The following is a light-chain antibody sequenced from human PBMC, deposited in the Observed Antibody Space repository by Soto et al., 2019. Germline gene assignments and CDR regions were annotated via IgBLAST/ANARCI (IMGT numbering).Light chain of an antibody. CDR1: SSDIGAYNF. CDR2: DVN. Sequence: QSALTQPASVSGSPGQSITISCTGTSSDIGAYNFVSWYQQHPGKAPKLMLYDVNIRPSGVSNRFSGSKSGNTASLTLYGLQAEDDADYYCTSWTTSTTMIFVGGTTLTVL. V-gene: IGLV2-14*03. CDR3: TSWTTSTTMI. J-gene: IGLJ2*01.